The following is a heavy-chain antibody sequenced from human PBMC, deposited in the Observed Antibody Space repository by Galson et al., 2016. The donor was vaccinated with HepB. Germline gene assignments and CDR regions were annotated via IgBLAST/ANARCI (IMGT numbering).Heavy chain of an antibody. J-gene: IGHJ4*02. V-gene: IGHV3-7*03. D-gene: IGHD3-16*01. CDR1: GFTFSSYW. Sequence: SLRLSCAASGFTFSSYWMSWVRQAPGKGLEWVANIKQDGSEKYYVDSVKGRFTISRDNAQNSLYLQMNSLRAEDTAAYYCARGMGVALRIIADLFDYWGPGTQVSVSS. CDR2: IKQDGSEK. CDR3: ARGMGVALRIIADLFDY.